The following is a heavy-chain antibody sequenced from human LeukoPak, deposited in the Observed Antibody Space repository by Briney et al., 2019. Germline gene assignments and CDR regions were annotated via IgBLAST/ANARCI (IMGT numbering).Heavy chain of an antibody. V-gene: IGHV3-23*01. CDR2: VTGDSGTT. CDR1: GFTFRNFA. D-gene: IGHD3-3*01. CDR3: AKGWSGYFRSPFDL. Sequence: PGGSLRLSCVVSGFTFRNFAMNWVRQAPGKGLEWVSVVTGDSGTTHYADSVKGRFTISRGNSKNTVYLQMNSLRAEDTAIYYCAKGWSGYFRSPFDLWGRGTMVTVSS. J-gene: IGHJ3*01.